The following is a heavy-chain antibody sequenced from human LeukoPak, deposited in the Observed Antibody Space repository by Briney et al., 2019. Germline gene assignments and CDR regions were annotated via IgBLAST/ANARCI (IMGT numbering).Heavy chain of an antibody. D-gene: IGHD2-15*01. J-gene: IGHJ3*02. Sequence: SETLSLTCTVSGGSISSYYWSWIRQPAGKGLEWIGRIYTSGSTNYDPSLKSRVTISVDTSKNQFSLKLSSVTAADTAVYYCASDRIEVDAFDIWGQGTMVTVSS. V-gene: IGHV4-4*07. CDR3: ASDRIEVDAFDI. CDR2: IYTSGST. CDR1: GGSISSYY.